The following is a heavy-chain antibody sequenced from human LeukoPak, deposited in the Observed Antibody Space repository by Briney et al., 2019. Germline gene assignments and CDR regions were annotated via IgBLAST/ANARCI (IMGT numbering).Heavy chain of an antibody. D-gene: IGHD1-20*01. CDR2: INHSGST. J-gene: IGHJ4*02. Sequence: SETLSLTCAVYGGSFSGYYWSWIRQPPGKGLEWIGEINHSGSTNYNPSLKGRVTISVDTSKNQFSLKLSSVTAADTAVYYCASPGITGTTTGYWGQGTLVTVSS. CDR3: ASPGITGTTTGY. V-gene: IGHV4-34*01. CDR1: GGSFSGYY.